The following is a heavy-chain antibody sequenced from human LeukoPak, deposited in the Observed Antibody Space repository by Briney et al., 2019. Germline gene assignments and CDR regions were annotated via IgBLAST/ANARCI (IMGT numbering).Heavy chain of an antibody. V-gene: IGHV1-8*01. CDR3: ARDREKEWEFFDY. J-gene: IGHJ4*02. D-gene: IGHD1-26*01. Sequence: ASVKVSCKASGYTFTSYDINWVRQATGQGLEWMGWMNPNSSNTGYAQKFQGRVTMTRNTSISTAYMELSSLRSEDTAVYYCARDREKEWEFFDYWGQGTLVTVSS. CDR1: GYTFTSYD. CDR2: MNPNSSNT.